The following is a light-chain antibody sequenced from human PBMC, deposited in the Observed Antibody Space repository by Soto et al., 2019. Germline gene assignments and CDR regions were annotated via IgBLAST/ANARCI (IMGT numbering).Light chain of an antibody. CDR3: QVYYSTSWA. CDR2: WAS. Sequence: DIVMTQSPDSLAVSLGERATINCKSSQSVLYSSNNKNYLAWYQQKPGQPPKLLIYWASTRESEVPDRFRDSGAGTDFTRTIGSFQAEDVAVSYCQVYYSTSWAFGQGTKVDIK. CDR1: QSVLYSSNNKNY. J-gene: IGKJ1*01. V-gene: IGKV4-1*01.